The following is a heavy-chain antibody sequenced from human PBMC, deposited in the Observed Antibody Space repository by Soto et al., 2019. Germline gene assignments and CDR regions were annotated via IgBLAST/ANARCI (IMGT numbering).Heavy chain of an antibody. V-gene: IGHV1-18*01. D-gene: IGHD6-19*01. CDR1: GYTFTSYG. J-gene: IGHJ4*02. CDR3: AREWYSSGWLGFDY. CDR2: ISAYNGNT. Sequence: ASVKVSCKASGYTFTSYGISWVRQAPGQGLEWMGWISAYNGNTNYAQKLQGRVTMTTDTSTSTAYMELRSLRSDDTAVYYCAREWYSSGWLGFDYWGLGTLVTVSS.